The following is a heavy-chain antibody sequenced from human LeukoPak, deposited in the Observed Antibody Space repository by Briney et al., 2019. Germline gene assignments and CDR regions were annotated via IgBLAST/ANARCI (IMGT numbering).Heavy chain of an antibody. V-gene: IGHV3-23*01. CDR1: GFTFSSYA. J-gene: IGHJ4*02. Sequence: GGSLRLSCAASGFTFSSYAMSWVRQAPGKGVEWVSAISGSGSSTYYADSVKARFTISRDNSKNTLYLQMNSLRAEDTAVYYCATGYGRYYDSSGPYWGQGTLVTVSS. CDR2: ISGSGSST. D-gene: IGHD3-22*01. CDR3: ATGYGRYYDSSGPY.